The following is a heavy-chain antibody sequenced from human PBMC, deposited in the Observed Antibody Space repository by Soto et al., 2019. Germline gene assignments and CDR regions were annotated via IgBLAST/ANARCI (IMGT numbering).Heavy chain of an antibody. CDR2: INHSGST. J-gene: IGHJ4*02. V-gene: IGHV4-34*01. CDR1: GGSFSGYY. CDR3: ARVRAGYYFDY. Sequence: SETLSLTCAVYGGSFSGYYWSWIRQPPGKGLEWIGEINHSGSTNYNPSLKSRVTISVDTSKNQFSLKLSSVTAADTAVYYCARVRAGYYFDYWGQGTLVTVSS.